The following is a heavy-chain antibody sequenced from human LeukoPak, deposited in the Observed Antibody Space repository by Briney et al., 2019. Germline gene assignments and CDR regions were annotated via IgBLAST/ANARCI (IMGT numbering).Heavy chain of an antibody. J-gene: IGHJ4*02. CDR3: ARVRCSSTSCLAYFDY. CDR1: GYTFTSYG. V-gene: IGHV1-18*01. Sequence: GASVKVSCKASGYTFTSYGISWVRQAPGQGLEWMGWISAYNGNTNYAQKLQGRVTMTTDTSTSTAYMGLRSLRSDDTAVYYCARVRCSSTSCLAYFDYWGQGTLVTVSS. CDR2: ISAYNGNT. D-gene: IGHD2-2*01.